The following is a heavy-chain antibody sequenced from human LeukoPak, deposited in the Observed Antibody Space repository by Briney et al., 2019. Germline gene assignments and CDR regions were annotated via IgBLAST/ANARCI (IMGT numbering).Heavy chain of an antibody. J-gene: IGHJ6*02. Sequence: PGGSLRLSCAASGFTFSSYSMNWVRQAPGKGLEWVSSISSSSSSYIYYADSVKGRFTISRDNAKNSLYLQMNSLRTEDTAVYYCAREVPFYYYGMDVWGQGTTVTVSS. V-gene: IGHV3-21*01. CDR1: GFTFSSYS. CDR2: ISSSSSSYI. CDR3: AREVPFYYYGMDV. D-gene: IGHD3-10*01.